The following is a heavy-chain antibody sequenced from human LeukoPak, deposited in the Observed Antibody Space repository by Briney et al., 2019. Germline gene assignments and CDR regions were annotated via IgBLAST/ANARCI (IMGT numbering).Heavy chain of an antibody. V-gene: IGHV3-23*01. J-gene: IGHJ4*02. CDR3: ARDRPGDGFNSD. CDR2: ISPTGSHT. CDR1: AFIFENYA. Sequence: GGSLRLSCGASAFIFENYAMSWVRQAPGKGLEWVSTISPTGSHTFYSDSVKGRYDISRDNSKNTLYLQMNSLRAEDTAVYYCARDRPGDGFNSDWGKGTLVTVSS. D-gene: IGHD2-21*01.